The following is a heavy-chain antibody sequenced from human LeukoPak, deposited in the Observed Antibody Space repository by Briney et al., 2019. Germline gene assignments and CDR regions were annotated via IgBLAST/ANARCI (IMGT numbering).Heavy chain of an antibody. CDR3: AKRRGLELLYYYYMDV. V-gene: IGHV3-21*04. CDR1: GFTFSSYS. CDR2: ISSSSSYI. Sequence: PGGSLRLSCAASGFTFSSYSMNWVRQAPGKGLEWVSSISSSSSYIYYADSVKGRFTISRDNAKNSLYLQMNSLRAEDTAVYYCAKRRGLELLYYYYMDVWGKGTTVTVSS. D-gene: IGHD1-7*01. J-gene: IGHJ6*03.